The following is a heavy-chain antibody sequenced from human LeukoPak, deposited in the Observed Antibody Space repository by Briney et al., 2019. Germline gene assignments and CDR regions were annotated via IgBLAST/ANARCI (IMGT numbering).Heavy chain of an antibody. CDR3: AKDISPGDGDYWDY. V-gene: IGHV3-23*01. Sequence: GGSLRLSCAASRFTFSSYAMSWVRQAPGKGLEWVSAVSGSGTTTYYADSVKGRFTISRDNSKNTLYLQMNSVRAEDTAVYYCAKDISPGDGDYWDYWGQGTLVTVSS. CDR2: VSGSGTTT. CDR1: RFTFSSYA. D-gene: IGHD4-17*01. J-gene: IGHJ4*02.